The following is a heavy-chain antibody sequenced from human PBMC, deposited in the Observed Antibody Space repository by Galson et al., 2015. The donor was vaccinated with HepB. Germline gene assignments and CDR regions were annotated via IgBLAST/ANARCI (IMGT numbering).Heavy chain of an antibody. Sequence: SVKVSCKPSGGTFTSNDINGVRQATGQGLEWMGWMNPNSGNTGYAQKFQGRATMTRNTSISTAYMELSSLRSEDTAVYYCARALWFRELLLGDAFDLWGQGTMVTVSS. J-gene: IGHJ3*01. CDR2: MNPNSGNT. CDR3: ARALWFRELLLGDAFDL. CDR1: GGTFTSND. V-gene: IGHV1-8*01. D-gene: IGHD3-10*01.